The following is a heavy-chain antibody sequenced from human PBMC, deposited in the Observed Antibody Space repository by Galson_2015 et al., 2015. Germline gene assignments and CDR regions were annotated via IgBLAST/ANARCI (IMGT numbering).Heavy chain of an antibody. CDR3: ARLGWQAADY. CDR2: ISSSSSYI. J-gene: IGHJ4*02. D-gene: IGHD2-21*01. CDR1: GFTFSSYS. Sequence: SLRLSFAAPGFTFSSYSMNWVRQAPGKGLEWVSSISSSSSYIYYADSVKGRFTISRDNAKNSLYLQMNSLRAEDTAVYYCARLGWQAADYWGQGTLVTVSS. V-gene: IGHV3-21*01.